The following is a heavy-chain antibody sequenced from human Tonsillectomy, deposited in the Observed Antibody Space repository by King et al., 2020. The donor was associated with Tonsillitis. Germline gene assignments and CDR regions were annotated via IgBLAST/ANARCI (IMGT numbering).Heavy chain of an antibody. CDR1: GGSISSSSYY. V-gene: IGHV4-39*01. CDR3: ARLMPRDGDTVDY. Sequence: QLQESGPGLVKPSETLSLTCTVSGGSISSSSYYWGWIRQPPGKGLGWIGRIYYSGSTYYNPSLKSRVTISIDTSKNQFSLKLSSVTAADTAVYYCARLMPRDGDTVDYWGQGTLVTVSS. CDR2: IYYSGST. D-gene: IGHD4-17*01. J-gene: IGHJ4*02.